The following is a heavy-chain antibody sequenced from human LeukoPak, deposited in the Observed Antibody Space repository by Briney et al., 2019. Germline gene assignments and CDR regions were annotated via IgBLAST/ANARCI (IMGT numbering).Heavy chain of an antibody. CDR3: ARLASGPQGDP. CDR1: GYTFTSYG. Sequence: GASVKVSCKASGYTFTSYGISWVRQATGQGLEWMGWMNPNSGNTGYAQKFQGRVTMTRNTSISTAYMELSSLRSEDAAVYYCARLASGPQGDPWGQGTLVTVSS. J-gene: IGHJ5*02. D-gene: IGHD6-19*01. CDR2: MNPNSGNT. V-gene: IGHV1-8*02.